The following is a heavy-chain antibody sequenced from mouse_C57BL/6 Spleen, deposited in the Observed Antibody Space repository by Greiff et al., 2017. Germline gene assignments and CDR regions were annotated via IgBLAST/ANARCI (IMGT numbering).Heavy chain of an antibody. D-gene: IGHD2-2*01. V-gene: IGHV1-64*01. Sequence: QVQLQQPGAERVKPGASVKLSCKASGYTFTSYWMHWVKQRPGQGLEWIGMIHPNSGSTNYNEKFKSKATLTVDKSSSTAYMQLSSLTSEDSAVYYCARGYGYGGHYWYFDVWGTGTTVTVSS. CDR3: ARGYGYGGHYWYFDV. CDR2: IHPNSGST. CDR1: GYTFTSYW. J-gene: IGHJ1*03.